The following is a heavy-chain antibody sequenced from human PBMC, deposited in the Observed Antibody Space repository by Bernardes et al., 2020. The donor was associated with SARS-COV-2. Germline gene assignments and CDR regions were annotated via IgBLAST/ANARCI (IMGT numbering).Heavy chain of an antibody. D-gene: IGHD3-3*01. V-gene: IGHV3-43*01. J-gene: IGHJ3*01. CDR1: GFTFEDYT. CDR2: ISWDGSTT. CDR3: ATERQSLTIFGVGHDAFDF. Sequence: GGSLRLSCAASGFTFEDYTMHWVRQVPGKGLEWVSLISWDGSTTNCADSVKGRFFISRDSSRNTLHLQMNSLRKEDTALYYCATERQSLTIFGVGHDAFDFWSQGTMVTVSS.